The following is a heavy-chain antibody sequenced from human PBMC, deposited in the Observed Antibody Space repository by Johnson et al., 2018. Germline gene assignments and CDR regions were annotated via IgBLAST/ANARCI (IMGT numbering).Heavy chain of an antibody. V-gene: IGHV4-61*01. CDR1: GGSLSSGSYY. J-gene: IGHJ3*02. D-gene: IGHD6-13*01. CDR3: ARDSWDTSSWYGAFDI. Sequence: QVQLQESGPGLVKXSEALSLXCTVSGGSLSSGSYYWSWIRQPPGKGLEWIGYIYYSGNTNYNPSLKSRVTISVDTSKNQFSLKLSSVTAAGTAVYYCARDSWDTSSWYGAFDIWGLGTMVTVSS. CDR2: IYYSGNT.